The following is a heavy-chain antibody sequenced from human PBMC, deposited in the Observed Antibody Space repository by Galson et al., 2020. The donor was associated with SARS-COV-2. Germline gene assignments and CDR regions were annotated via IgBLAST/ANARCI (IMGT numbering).Heavy chain of an antibody. V-gene: IGHV3-74*01. J-gene: IGHJ6*02. CDR1: GFTFSSYW. D-gene: IGHD3-22*01. CDR2: INSDGSST. CDR3: ARDRGSYYDSSCYYPLYYYYGMDV. Sequence: GGSLRLSCAASGFTFSSYWMHWVRQAPGKGLVWVSRINSDGSSTSYADSVKGRFTISRDNAKNTLYLQMNSLRAEDTAVYYCARDRGSYYDSSCYYPLYYYYGMDVWGQGTTVTVSS.